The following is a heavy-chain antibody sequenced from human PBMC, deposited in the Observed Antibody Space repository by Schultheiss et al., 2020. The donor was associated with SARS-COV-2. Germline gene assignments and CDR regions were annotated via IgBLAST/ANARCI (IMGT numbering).Heavy chain of an antibody. V-gene: IGHV3-23*01. J-gene: IGHJ6*03. D-gene: IGHD1-1*01. CDR2: ISGSGGST. Sequence: GGSLRLSCAASGFTFSSYAMSWVRQAPGKGLEWVSGISGSGGSTYYADSVKGRFTISRDNSKNTLYLQMNSLRAEDTAVYYCAKHTDTTVYYYYMDVWGKGTTVTVSS. CDR1: GFTFSSYA. CDR3: AKHTDTTVYYYYMDV.